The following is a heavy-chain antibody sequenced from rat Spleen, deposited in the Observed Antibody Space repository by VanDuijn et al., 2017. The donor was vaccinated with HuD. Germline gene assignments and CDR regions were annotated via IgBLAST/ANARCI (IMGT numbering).Heavy chain of an antibody. CDR2: ITGASGRT. CDR1: GFTFSSFP. Sequence: EVQLVESGGGAVQPGRSMKLSCTASGFTFSSFPMTWIRQAPGKGLEWVATITGASGRTYYPDSVKGRFTISRDTAQNTLYLQMNSLRSEDTATYYCARHPYRYNFDYWGQGTLVTVSS. V-gene: IGHV5-46*01. CDR3: ARHPYRYNFDY. J-gene: IGHJ3*01. D-gene: IGHD1-5*01.